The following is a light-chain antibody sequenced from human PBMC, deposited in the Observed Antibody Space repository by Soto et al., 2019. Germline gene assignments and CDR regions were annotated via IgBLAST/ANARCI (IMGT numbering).Light chain of an antibody. Sequence: DIQMTQSPSTLSASVGDRVTVTCRASQSISSWLAWYQQKPGKAPKLLIYDASSLESVVPSRFSGSGSGTELNRTISSLQPDDFATYYCQQYNRPYTFGQGTKVEIK. J-gene: IGKJ2*01. CDR3: QQYNRPYT. V-gene: IGKV1-5*01. CDR2: DAS. CDR1: QSISSW.